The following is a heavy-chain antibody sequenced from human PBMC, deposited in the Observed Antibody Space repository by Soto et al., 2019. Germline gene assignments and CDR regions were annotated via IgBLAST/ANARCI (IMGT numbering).Heavy chain of an antibody. J-gene: IGHJ6*01. D-gene: IGHD1-26*01. Sequence: GGALRLLCATSGFTFSHYGIHWVPQAPGKGLEWVAVKWFFAGGGNEYYADSVKGRFAISRDDSKQTAYLEMKRLRAEDTAVYYCRGHPYSGVRYY. V-gene: IGHV3-33*01. CDR1: GFTFSHYG. CDR3: RGHPYSGVRYY. CDR2: KWFFAGGGNE.